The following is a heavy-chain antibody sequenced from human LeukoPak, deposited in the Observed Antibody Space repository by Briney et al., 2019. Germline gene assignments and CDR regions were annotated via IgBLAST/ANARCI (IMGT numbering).Heavy chain of an antibody. D-gene: IGHD4-23*01. CDR3: ASVRSATSGNSVGSDY. CDR1: GGSISSSSYY. J-gene: IGHJ4*02. CDR2: INHSGST. V-gene: IGHV4-39*07. Sequence: SETLSLTCTVSGGSISSSSYYWGWIRQPPGKGLEWIGEINHSGSTNYNPSLKSRVTISVDTSKNQFSLKLSSVTAADTAVYYCASVRSATSGNSVGSDYWGQGTLVTVSS.